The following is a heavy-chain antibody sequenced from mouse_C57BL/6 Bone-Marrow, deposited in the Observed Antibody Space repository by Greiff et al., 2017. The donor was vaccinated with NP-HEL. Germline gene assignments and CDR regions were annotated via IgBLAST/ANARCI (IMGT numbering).Heavy chain of an antibody. CDR2: INPNYGTT. V-gene: IGHV1-39*01. D-gene: IGHD1-1*01. CDR1: GYSFTDYN. CDR3: ASESYYGSSWGYAMDY. Sequence: VQLKESGPELVKPGASVKISCKASGYSFTDYNMNWVKQSNGKSLEWIGVINPNYGTTSYNQKFKGKATLTVDQSSSTAYMQLNSLTSEDSAVYYCASESYYGSSWGYAMDYWGQGTSVTVSS. J-gene: IGHJ4*01.